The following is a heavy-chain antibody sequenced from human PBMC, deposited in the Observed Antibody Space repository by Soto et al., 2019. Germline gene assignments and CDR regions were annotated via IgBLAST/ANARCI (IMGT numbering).Heavy chain of an antibody. D-gene: IGHD3-22*01. Sequence: QLRLQESGPGLAKPSETLSLTCTVSGDFITNSLYHWVWIRQPPGKGLEWIGSFYYSGSTHYNPSLMCRVTMFVDTSETQLSLMLTSVTAADSAVYYCARHGRNSPIAHLRHYAMDVWGQGTTVTVSS. CDR3: ARHGRNSPIAHLRHYAMDV. V-gene: IGHV4-39*01. CDR1: GDFITNSLYH. J-gene: IGHJ6*02. CDR2: FYYSGST.